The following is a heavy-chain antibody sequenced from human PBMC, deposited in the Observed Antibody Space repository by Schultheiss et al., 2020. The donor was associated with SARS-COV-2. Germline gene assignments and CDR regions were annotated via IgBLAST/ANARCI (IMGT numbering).Heavy chain of an antibody. CDR1: GFTFSSYA. J-gene: IGHJ4*02. CDR3: ARSYYYDSSGYFH. V-gene: IGHV3-23*01. D-gene: IGHD3-22*01. Sequence: GESLKISCAASGFTFSSYAMSWVRQAPGKGLEWVSAISGSGGSTYYADSVKGRFTISRDNSKNTLYLQMNSLRAEDTAVYYCARSYYYDSSGYFHWGQGTLVTVSS. CDR2: ISGSGGST.